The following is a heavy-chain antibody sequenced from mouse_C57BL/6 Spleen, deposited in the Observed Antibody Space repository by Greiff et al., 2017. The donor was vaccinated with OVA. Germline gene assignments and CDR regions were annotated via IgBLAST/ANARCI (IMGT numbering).Heavy chain of an antibody. D-gene: IGHD1-1*01. Sequence: VQRVESGAELVKPGASVKLSCKASGYTFTEYSIHWVKQRSGQGLEWIGWFYPGSGSIKYNEKFKDKATLTADTSSSTVYMELSRLTSEDSAVYFWARHGSILYGSSHYYAMDYWGQGTSVTVSS. CDR3: ARHGSILYGSSHYYAMDY. CDR2: FYPGSGSI. V-gene: IGHV1-62-2*01. J-gene: IGHJ4*01. CDR1: GYTFTEYS.